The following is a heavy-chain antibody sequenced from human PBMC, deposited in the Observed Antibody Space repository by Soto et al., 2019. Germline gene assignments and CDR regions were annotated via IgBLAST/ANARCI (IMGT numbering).Heavy chain of an antibody. Sequence: XGSLRLTFEGSGFTFSDYYMSWIRQAPGKGLEWISYSSNSGTFTKYADSVKGRFSISRDNTKNLLFLQMNSLRAEDTALYYCARSGDNYNLLDYWGQGTPVTVYS. D-gene: IGHD1-1*01. CDR2: SSNSGTFT. V-gene: IGHV3-11*06. CDR3: ARSGDNYNLLDY. CDR1: GFTFSDYY. J-gene: IGHJ4*02.